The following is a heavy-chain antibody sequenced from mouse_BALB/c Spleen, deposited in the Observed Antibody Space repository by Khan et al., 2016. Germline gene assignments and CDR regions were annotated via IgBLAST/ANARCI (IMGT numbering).Heavy chain of an antibody. CDR3: VRDMITRAY. Sequence: EVQLVETGGGLVQPKGSLKLSCAASGFTFNTNAMNWVRQAPGKGLEWVARIRSKSNNYATYYADSVKDRFTISRDDSQSMIYLQMNNLKTEYTAMYYCVRDMITRAYWGQGTLVTVSA. V-gene: IGHV10S3*01. J-gene: IGHJ3*01. CDR1: GFTFNTNA. CDR2: IRSKSNNYAT. D-gene: IGHD2-4*01.